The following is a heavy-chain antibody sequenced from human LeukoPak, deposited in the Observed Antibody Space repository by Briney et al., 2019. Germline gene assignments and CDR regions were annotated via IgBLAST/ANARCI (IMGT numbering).Heavy chain of an antibody. V-gene: IGHV4-39*07. Sequence: SETLSLTCTVSGGSISSSSYYWGWIRQPPGKGLEWIGSIYYSGSTYYNPSLKSRVTISVDTSKNQFSLKLSSVTAADTAVYYCARGLPYYDILTGSAGNPWFDYWGQGTLVTVSS. CDR2: IYYSGST. D-gene: IGHD3-9*01. J-gene: IGHJ4*02. CDR1: GGSISSSSYY. CDR3: ARGLPYYDILTGSAGNPWFDY.